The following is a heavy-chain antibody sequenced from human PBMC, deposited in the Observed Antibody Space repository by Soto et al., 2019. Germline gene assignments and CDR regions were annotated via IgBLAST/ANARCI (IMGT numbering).Heavy chain of an antibody. CDR2: MSWSRESV. J-gene: IGHJ6*02. CDR3: EKASGLKTYYYYGMEA. CDR1: VFIFDDYY. V-gene: IGHV3-9*01. D-gene: IGHD3-10*01. Sequence: LLLSXASAVFIFDDYYSHWCLHSPWKGLEWVSGMSWSRESVGYADSVKGRFTISSDSDKKSLYLQMKSLRNEDTALYYCEKASGLKTYYYYGMEAWGQGTKVT.